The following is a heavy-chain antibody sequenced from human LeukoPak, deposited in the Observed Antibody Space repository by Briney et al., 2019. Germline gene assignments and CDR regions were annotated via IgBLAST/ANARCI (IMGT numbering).Heavy chain of an antibody. CDR2: LSGSGGST. V-gene: IGHV3-23*01. CDR1: GFTFSSYA. J-gene: IGHJ5*02. D-gene: IGHD3-22*01. CDR3: AKNPHVQVLVYYLDP. Sequence: GGSLRLSCAASGFTFSSYAMSWVRQAPGKGLEWVSSLSGSGGSTHYADSVKGRFTISRDNSKNTLYLQMNSLRAEDTAVYYCAKNPHVQVLVYYLDPWGQGTLVTVSS.